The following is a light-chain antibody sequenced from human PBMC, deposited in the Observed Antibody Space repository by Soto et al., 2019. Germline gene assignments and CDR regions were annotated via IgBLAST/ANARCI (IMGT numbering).Light chain of an antibody. CDR2: EGS. CDR3: CSSAPGWTIV. Sequence: QSLRTQPASVSGSPGQSITISCTGSSSAVGTFRLFSWFQHHPGKVPKLIIYEGSKRPSVVSNCFFRYEPGNTASLTISRLQAEDEADYYCCSSAPGWTIVFGTGTKVTVL. CDR1: SSAVGTFRL. V-gene: IGLV2-23*01. J-gene: IGLJ1*01.